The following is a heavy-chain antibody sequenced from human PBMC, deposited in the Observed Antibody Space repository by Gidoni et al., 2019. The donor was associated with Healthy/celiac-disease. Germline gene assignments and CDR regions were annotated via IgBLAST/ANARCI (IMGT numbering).Heavy chain of an antibody. V-gene: IGHV2-26*01. J-gene: IGHJ6*02. Sequence: QVTLKESGPVLVKPTETLTLTCTVYGFSLSNARMGVSWIRQPPGKPLEWPAHLFSNDEKSYSTSLKSRLTISKDTAKSQVVLTMTNMDPVDTATYYCARSRSYYDSSGYYYDYYYYGMDVWGQGTTVTVSS. CDR3: ARSRSYYDSSGYYYDYYYYGMDV. D-gene: IGHD3-22*01. CDR1: GFSLSNARMG. CDR2: LFSNDEK.